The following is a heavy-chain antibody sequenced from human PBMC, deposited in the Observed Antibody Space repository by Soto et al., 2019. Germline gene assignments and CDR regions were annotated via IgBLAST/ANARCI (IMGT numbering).Heavy chain of an antibody. CDR3: ASADGVYYDGSGYLYF. V-gene: IGHV3-48*03. CDR1: GFTFSSYE. Sequence: GASLRLSCAASGFTFSSYEMNWVRQAPGKGLEWAAYISSSGSTIYDADSVKGGFTISRDNAQDSLYLKINSLRAEDTAVYYCASADGVYYDGSGYLYFWGQGTLVTGSS. D-gene: IGHD3-22*01. CDR2: ISSSGSTI. J-gene: IGHJ4*02.